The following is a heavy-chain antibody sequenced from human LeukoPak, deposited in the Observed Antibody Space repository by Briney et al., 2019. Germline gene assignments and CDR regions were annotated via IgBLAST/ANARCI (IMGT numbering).Heavy chain of an antibody. CDR3: ARRLLTGYYEF. V-gene: IGHV3-66*01. Sequence: GGSLRLSCAASGFTVSSTYMSWVRQAPGKGLEWVSVFYSADTTYYANFVKGRFTISRDNSKNMLYLQMNSLRAEDTAVYYCARRLLTGYYEFWGQGTLVTVSS. CDR1: GFTVSSTY. J-gene: IGHJ4*02. D-gene: IGHD3-9*01. CDR2: FYSADTT.